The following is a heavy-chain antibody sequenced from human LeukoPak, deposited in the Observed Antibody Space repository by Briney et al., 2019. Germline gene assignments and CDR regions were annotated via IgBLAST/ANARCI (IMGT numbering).Heavy chain of an antibody. J-gene: IGHJ4*02. CDR3: ARLTRLSTSPDRYYLDY. CDR2: VYYSGST. Sequence: SETLSLTRSVSGGSISNSRYYWGWIRQPPGNGLEWIGCVYYSGSTEYNPSLKRRVTISVDTSKNQFSLKLSSVTAADSAVYYCARLTRLSTSPDRYYLDYWGQGTLVTVSS. V-gene: IGHV4-39*01. CDR1: GGSISNSRYY. D-gene: IGHD6-6*01.